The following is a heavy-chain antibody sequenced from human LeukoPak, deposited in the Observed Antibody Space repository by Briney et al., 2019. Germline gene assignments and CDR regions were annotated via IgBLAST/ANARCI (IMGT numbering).Heavy chain of an antibody. Sequence: PSETLSLTCAVYGGSFSGYYWSWIRQPPGKGLEWIGEINHSGSTNYNPSLKSRVTISVDTSKNQFSLKLSSVTAADTAVYYCARTEYSSSSGRGYWGQGTLVTVSS. D-gene: IGHD6-6*01. CDR3: ARTEYSSSSGRGY. CDR2: INHSGST. CDR1: GGSFSGYY. J-gene: IGHJ4*02. V-gene: IGHV4-34*01.